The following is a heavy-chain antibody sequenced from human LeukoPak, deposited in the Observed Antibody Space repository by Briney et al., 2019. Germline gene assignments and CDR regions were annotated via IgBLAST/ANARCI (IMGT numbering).Heavy chain of an antibody. CDR1: GGSISSYY. V-gene: IGHV4-59*01. CDR3: ARISGSYYDYYYGMDV. D-gene: IGHD3-10*01. CDR2: IYYSGST. Sequence: SETLSLTCTVSGGSISSYYWSWIRQPSGKGLEWIGYIYYSGSTNYNPSLKSRVTISVDTSKNQFSLKLSSVTAADTAVYYCARISGSYYDYYYGMDVWGQGTTVTVSS. J-gene: IGHJ6*02.